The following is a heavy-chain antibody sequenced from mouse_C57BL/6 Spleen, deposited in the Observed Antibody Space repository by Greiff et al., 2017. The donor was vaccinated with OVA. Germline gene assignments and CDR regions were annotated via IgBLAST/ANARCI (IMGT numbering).Heavy chain of an antibody. Sequence: QVQLQQPGAELVRPGSSVKLSCKASGYTFTSYWMDWVKQRPGQGLEWIGNIYPSDSETHYNQKFKDKATLTVDKSSSTAYMQLSSLTSEDSAVYYCARSGIYYGNYVGYWGQGTTLTVSS. CDR1: GYTFTSYW. CDR2: IYPSDSET. D-gene: IGHD2-1*01. J-gene: IGHJ2*01. CDR3: ARSGIYYGNYVGY. V-gene: IGHV1-61*01.